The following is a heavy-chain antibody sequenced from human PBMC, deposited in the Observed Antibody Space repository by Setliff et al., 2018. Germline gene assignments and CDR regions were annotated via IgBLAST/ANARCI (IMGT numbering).Heavy chain of an antibody. V-gene: IGHV3-21*01. CDR1: GVVFRNYH. J-gene: IGHJ4*02. D-gene: IGHD5-12*01. CDR2: FSGSNEYI. CDR3: AGSRAWIPIFDS. Sequence: GGSLRLSCVVSGVVFRNYHLNWVRQTPEKGLEWVSSFSGSNEYIKYADSVKGRFTISRDSAENAVYPQMNNLSAEDTAVYYCAGSRAWIPIFDSWGQGILVTVS.